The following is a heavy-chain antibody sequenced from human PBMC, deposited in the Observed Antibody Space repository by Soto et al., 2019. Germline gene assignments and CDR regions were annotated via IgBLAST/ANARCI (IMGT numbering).Heavy chain of an antibody. CDR3: ARALSSSWYGDAFDI. Sequence: ASVKVSCKASGDIFTNYAFHWVRQAPGQGLEWMGRINAANGNTEYSQKFQGRVTITRDTSASAAYMELSSLRSEDTAVYYCARALSSSWYGDAFDIWGQGTMVTVSS. D-gene: IGHD6-13*01. V-gene: IGHV1-3*01. CDR1: GDIFTNYA. J-gene: IGHJ3*02. CDR2: INAANGNT.